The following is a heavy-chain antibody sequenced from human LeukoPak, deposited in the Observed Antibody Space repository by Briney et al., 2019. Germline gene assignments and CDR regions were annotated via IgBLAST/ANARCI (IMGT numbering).Heavy chain of an antibody. D-gene: IGHD3-10*01. CDR3: ETHYGSGSLLCFDY. Sequence: GGSLRLSCAASGFTFSDYYMSWIRQAPGKGLEWVSYISSSGSTIYYADSVKGRFTISRDNAKNSLYLQMNGLRAEDTAVYYCETHYGSGSLLCFDYWGQGTLVTVSS. J-gene: IGHJ4*02. CDR2: ISSSGSTI. V-gene: IGHV3-11*04. CDR1: GFTFSDYY.